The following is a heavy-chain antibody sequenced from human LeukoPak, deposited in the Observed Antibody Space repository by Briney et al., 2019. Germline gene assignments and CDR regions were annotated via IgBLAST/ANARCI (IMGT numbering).Heavy chain of an antibody. Sequence: GGSLRLSCAASGFTFSNYFMHWVRQAPGKGLEWVADITSDGSHTFYVESVKGRFTISRDNSKNTLYLQMNSLGPEDTAVYFCARERQDTVIHSGAFDIWGQGTMVTVSS. CDR1: GFTFSNYF. D-gene: IGHD2-21*02. J-gene: IGHJ3*02. V-gene: IGHV3-30-3*01. CDR3: ARERQDTVIHSGAFDI. CDR2: ITSDGSHT.